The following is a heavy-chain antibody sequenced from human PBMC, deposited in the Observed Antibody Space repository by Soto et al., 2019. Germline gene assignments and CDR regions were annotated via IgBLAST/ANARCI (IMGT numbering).Heavy chain of an antibody. D-gene: IGHD6-19*01. CDR2: IYYSGST. J-gene: IGHJ6*02. Sequence: SETLSLTCTVSGGSTSTYYWSWIRQPPGKGLEWIGYIYYSGSTSYNPSLKSRVTISVDTSKNQFSLKLRSVTAADTAVYYCASDRSSGWDQGYGMDVWGQGTTVTVSS. CDR3: ASDRSSGWDQGYGMDV. CDR1: GGSTSTYY. V-gene: IGHV4-59*01.